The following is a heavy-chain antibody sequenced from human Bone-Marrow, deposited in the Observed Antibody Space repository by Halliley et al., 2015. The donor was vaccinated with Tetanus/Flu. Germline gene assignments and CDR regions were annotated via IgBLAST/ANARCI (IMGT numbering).Heavy chain of an antibody. V-gene: IGHV4-39*01. CDR2: IHYSGST. CDR3: ARGLGMDV. CDR1: GGSLSSGSHY. Sequence: TLSLTCTVSGGSLSSGSHYWGWIRQPPGKGLEWIGSIHYSGSTYYNPSLKSRVTISVDTSKNQFSLKLSSVTAADRAVYYRARGLGMDVWGQGTTVTVSS. J-gene: IGHJ6*02.